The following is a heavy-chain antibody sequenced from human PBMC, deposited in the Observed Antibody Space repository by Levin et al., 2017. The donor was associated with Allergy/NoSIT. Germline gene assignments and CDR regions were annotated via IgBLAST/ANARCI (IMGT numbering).Heavy chain of an antibody. CDR3: ARPHSSERYFVPHQISAFDI. V-gene: IGHV5-51*01. D-gene: IGHD3-9*01. J-gene: IGHJ3*02. CDR1: GYSFPSYW. Sequence: PGGSLRLSCKGSGYSFPSYWIGWVRQMPGKGLEWMGIIYPGDSDTRYSPSFEGQVTISADKSTSTAYLQWSSLKASDTAMYYCARPHSSERYFVPHQISAFDIWGQGTMVTVSS. CDR2: IYPGDSDT.